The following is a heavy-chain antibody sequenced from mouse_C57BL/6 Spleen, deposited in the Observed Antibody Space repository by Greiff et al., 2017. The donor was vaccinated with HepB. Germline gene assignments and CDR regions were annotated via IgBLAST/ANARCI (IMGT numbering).Heavy chain of an antibody. CDR2: IDPSDSYT. CDR1: GYTFTSYW. J-gene: IGHJ2*01. V-gene: IGHV1-69*01. D-gene: IGHD1-1*01. Sequence: QVQLQQPGAELVMPGASVKLSCKASGYTFTSYWMHWVKQRPGQGLEWIGEIDPSDSYTNYNQKFKGKSTLTVDKSSSTAYMQLSSLTSEDSAVYYCAILPHFDYWGQGTTLTVSS. CDR3: AILPHFDY.